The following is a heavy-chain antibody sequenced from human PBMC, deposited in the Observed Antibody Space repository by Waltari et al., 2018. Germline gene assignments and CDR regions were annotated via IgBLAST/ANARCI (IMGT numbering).Heavy chain of an antibody. CDR3: TREGLYGDYEVDY. CDR2: IRSKAYGGTT. CDR1: GFTFGDYA. Sequence: EVQLVESGGGLVQPGRSLRLSCTASGFTFGDYAMSWVRRAPGKGLEWVGFIRSKAYGGTTEYAASVKGRFTISRDDSKSIAYLQMNSLKTEDTAVYYCTREGLYGDYEVDYWGQGTLVTVSS. D-gene: IGHD4-17*01. J-gene: IGHJ4*02. V-gene: IGHV3-49*04.